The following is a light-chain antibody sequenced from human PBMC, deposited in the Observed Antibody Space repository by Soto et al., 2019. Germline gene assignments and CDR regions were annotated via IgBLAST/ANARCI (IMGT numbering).Light chain of an antibody. CDR2: EVS. V-gene: IGLV2-14*01. CDR1: GSDVGGYDF. CDR3: SSYTSISTLL. J-gene: IGLJ1*01. Sequence: QSFLTQPASVSVSPGQSITVSCTGSGSDVGGYDFVSWYQQHPGKAPKLMIYEVSNRPSGVSNRFSGSKSGNTASLTISGLQAEDEADYYCSSYTSISTLLFGTGTKVTVL.